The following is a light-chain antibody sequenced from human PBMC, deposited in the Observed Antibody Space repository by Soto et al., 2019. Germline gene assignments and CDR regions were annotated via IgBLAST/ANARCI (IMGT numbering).Light chain of an antibody. V-gene: IGLV1-47*02. CDR2: SDN. CDR1: SSNIGGNY. Sequence: QSVLAQPPSASGTPGQTVTISCSGSSSNIGGNYVYWYQQLPGTAPRLLMHSDNQRPSGVPDRFSGSKSGTSASLAISGRRSEDEADYYCSTWDDSLSGWVFGGGTKLTVL. CDR3: STWDDSLSGWV. J-gene: IGLJ3*02.